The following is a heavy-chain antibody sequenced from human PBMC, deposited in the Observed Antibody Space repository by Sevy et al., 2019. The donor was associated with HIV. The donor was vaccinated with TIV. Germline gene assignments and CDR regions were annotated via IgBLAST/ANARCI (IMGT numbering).Heavy chain of an antibody. V-gene: IGHV3-23*01. J-gene: IGHJ4*02. CDR2: FSFGCGKI. CDR3: XXXXXSKPHDY. CDR1: GFTFSSYA. Sequence: GGSLRLSCAASGFTFSSYAMSWVRQAPGKGLEWVSTFSFGCGKINYADSVKGRFTISRDNSKNTLYLQMHSLRAEDXXXXXXXXXXXSKPHDYWGQGTLVTVSS.